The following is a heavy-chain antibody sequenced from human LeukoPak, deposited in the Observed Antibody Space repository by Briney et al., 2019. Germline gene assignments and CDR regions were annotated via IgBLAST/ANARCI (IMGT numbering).Heavy chain of an antibody. CDR3: ATCLLAYYDIQPA. D-gene: IGHD3-9*01. CDR1: GYTLTELS. V-gene: IGHV1-24*01. J-gene: IGHJ5*02. CDR2: FDPEDGET. Sequence: ASVKVSCTVSGYTLTELSMHWVRQAPGKGLEWMGGFDPEDGETIYAQKFQGRVTMTEDTSTDTAYMELSSLRSEDTAVYYCATCLLAYYDIQPAWGQGTLVTVSS.